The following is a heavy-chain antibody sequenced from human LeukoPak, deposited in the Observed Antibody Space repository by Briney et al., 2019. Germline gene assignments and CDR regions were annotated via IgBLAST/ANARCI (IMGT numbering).Heavy chain of an antibody. V-gene: IGHV4-39*07. D-gene: IGHD3-22*01. Sequence: SETLSLTCTVSGGSISSSSYYWGWIRQPPGKGLEWIGSIYYSGSTYYNPSLKSRVTISVDTSKNQFSLKLSSVTAADTAVYYCARYSSYDSSGYYFNWFDPWGQGTLVTVSP. CDR2: IYYSGST. CDR3: ARYSSYDSSGYYFNWFDP. J-gene: IGHJ5*02. CDR1: GGSISSSSYY.